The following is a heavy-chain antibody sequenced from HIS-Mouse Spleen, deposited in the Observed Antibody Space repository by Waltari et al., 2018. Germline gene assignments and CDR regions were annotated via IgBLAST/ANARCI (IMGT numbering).Heavy chain of an antibody. CDR3: ARDTDY. J-gene: IGHJ4*02. Sequence: QVQLVQSGAEVKKPGASVKVSCKAPGYTFTGYYMHWVRQAPGQGLEWMGWINPSSGGKNYEQKFQGRVTMTRDTSISTAYMELSRLRSDDTAVYYCARDTDYWGQGTLVTVSS. V-gene: IGHV1-2*02. CDR1: GYTFTGYY. CDR2: INPSSGGK.